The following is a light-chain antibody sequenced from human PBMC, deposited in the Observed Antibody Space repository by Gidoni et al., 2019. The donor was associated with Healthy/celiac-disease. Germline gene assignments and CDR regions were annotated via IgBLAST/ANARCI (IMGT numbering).Light chain of an antibody. CDR3: ASWDDSLSGPWV. CDR2: RDH. J-gene: IGLJ3*02. CDR1: SSNVGSNY. V-gene: IGLV1-47*01. Sequence: QSVLTQPPSVSATPGQRVSISCSGSSSNVGSNYVHWYQQFPEKAPRLLIYRDHQRPSGVPDRFSGSKSGASASLVISGLRSEDEADYYCASWDDSLSGPWVFGGGTKLTVL.